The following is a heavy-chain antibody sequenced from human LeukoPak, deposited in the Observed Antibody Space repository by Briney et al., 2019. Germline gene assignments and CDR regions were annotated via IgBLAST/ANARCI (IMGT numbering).Heavy chain of an antibody. CDR3: TGGGSSWYVFDY. Sequence: KPSETLSLTCTVSGGSISSSSYYWGWIRQPPGKGLEWIGSIYYSGSTYYNPSLKSRVTISVDTSKNQFSLKLSSVTAADTAVYYCTGGGSSWYVFDYWGQGTLVTVSS. V-gene: IGHV4-39*01. CDR1: GGSISSSSYY. CDR2: IYYSGST. D-gene: IGHD6-13*01. J-gene: IGHJ4*02.